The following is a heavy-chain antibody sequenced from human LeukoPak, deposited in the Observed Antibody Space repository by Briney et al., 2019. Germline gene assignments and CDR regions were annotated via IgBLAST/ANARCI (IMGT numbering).Heavy chain of an antibody. J-gene: IGHJ4*02. D-gene: IGHD3-9*01. CDR2: ISDHGGST. Sequence: ETLSLTCAVYGGSFSGYYWSWIRQPPGKGLEWVSAISDHGGSTYYADSVKGRFTISRDNSKNTLYLQMNSLRAEDTAVYYCAKEIYFDWLSMFDYWGQGTLVTVSS. CDR3: AKEIYFDWLSMFDY. V-gene: IGHV3-23*01. CDR1: GGSFSGYY.